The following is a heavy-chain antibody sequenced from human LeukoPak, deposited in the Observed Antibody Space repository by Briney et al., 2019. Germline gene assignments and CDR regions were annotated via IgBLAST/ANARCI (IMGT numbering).Heavy chain of an antibody. CDR3: AHSCGGGNSAYFDY. D-gene: IGHD4-23*01. CDR2: IYWDDDE. J-gene: IGHJ4*02. CDR1: GFSLSTSGVG. V-gene: IGHV2-5*02. Sequence: RKSGPTLVKPTQTLTLTCTFSGFSLSTSGVGVGRIRQPPGKALEWLAVIYWDDDERYSPSLKSRLTITKDTSKNQVVLTMTNMDPVDTATYYCAHSCGGGNSAYFDYWGQGTLVTVSS.